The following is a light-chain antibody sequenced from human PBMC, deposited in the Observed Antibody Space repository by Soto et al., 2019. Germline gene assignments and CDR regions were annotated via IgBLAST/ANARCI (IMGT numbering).Light chain of an antibody. CDR1: QDISTH. V-gene: IGKV1-9*01. Sequence: ILLTQSPSSLSASAGDRATISCRASQDISTHLAWFAQRPGRAPQLLIYAASTLPTGVPSRFSGSGSGTDFTLTITSLQPEDFAIYYCQQLNPYPLTFGPGTRLEIK. CDR3: QQLNPYPLT. J-gene: IGKJ5*01. CDR2: AAS.